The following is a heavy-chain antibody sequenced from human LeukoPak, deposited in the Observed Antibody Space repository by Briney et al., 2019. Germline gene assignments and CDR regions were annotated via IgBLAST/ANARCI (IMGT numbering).Heavy chain of an antibody. V-gene: IGHV1-18*01. Sequence: GASVKVSCKASGYTFTSYDINWVRQATGQGLEWMGWMNPNSGNTNYAQKLQGRVTMTTDTSTSTAYMELRSLRSDDTAVYYCARDGGYYDSSGYPDYWGQGTLVTVSS. CDR1: GYTFTSYD. J-gene: IGHJ4*02. D-gene: IGHD3-22*01. CDR2: MNPNSGNT. CDR3: ARDGGYYDSSGYPDY.